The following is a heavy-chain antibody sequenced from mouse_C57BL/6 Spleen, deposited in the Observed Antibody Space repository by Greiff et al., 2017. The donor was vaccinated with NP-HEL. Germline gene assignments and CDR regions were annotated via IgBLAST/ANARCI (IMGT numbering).Heavy chain of an antibody. D-gene: IGHD1-1*01. CDR3: ARVGYYGSSSYYFDY. Sequence: EVQVVESGGGLVKPGGSLKLSCAASGFTFSDYGMHWVRQAPEKGLEWVAYISSGSSTIYYVDTVKGRFTISRDNAKNTLFLQMTSLRSEDTAMYYCARVGYYGSSSYYFDYWGQGTTLTVSS. CDR2: ISSGSSTI. V-gene: IGHV5-17*01. J-gene: IGHJ2*01. CDR1: GFTFSDYG.